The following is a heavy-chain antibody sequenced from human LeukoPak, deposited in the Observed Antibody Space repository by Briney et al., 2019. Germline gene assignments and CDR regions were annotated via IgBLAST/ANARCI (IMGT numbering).Heavy chain of an antibody. V-gene: IGHV4-39*02. CDR3: ARGPRSMITFGGVFRPLYYYYGMDV. Sequence: SETLSLTCTVSGGSISSSGYFWAWIRQPPGKGLEWIGNIYYSGNTYYNPSLASRVTISVDTSRNQFSLKLSSVTAADTAVYYCARGPRSMITFGGVFRPLYYYYGMDVWGQGTTVTVSS. D-gene: IGHD3-16*01. J-gene: IGHJ6*02. CDR1: GGSISSSGYF. CDR2: IYYSGNT.